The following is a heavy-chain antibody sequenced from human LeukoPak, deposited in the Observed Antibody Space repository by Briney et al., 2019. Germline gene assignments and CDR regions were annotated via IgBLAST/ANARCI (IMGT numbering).Heavy chain of an antibody. D-gene: IGHD6-6*01. CDR1: GFTFSSSW. V-gene: IGHV3-74*01. CDR3: ARALGSVADF. J-gene: IGHJ4*02. CDR2: INSDGSST. Sequence: GGSLRLSCAASGFTFSSSWMHWVRQPPGKRLLWVSRINSDGSSTTYADSVKGRFTISRDNAKNTLYLHMNSLRAEDTAIYYCARALGSVADFWGQGTMVTVSS.